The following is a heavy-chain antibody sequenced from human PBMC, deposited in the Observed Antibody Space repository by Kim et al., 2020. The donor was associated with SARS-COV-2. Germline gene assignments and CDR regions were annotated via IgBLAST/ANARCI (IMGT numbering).Heavy chain of an antibody. V-gene: IGHV4-59*01. CDR3: ARVGEYYGSGSYYWGFDY. J-gene: IGHJ4*02. D-gene: IGHD3-10*01. Sequence: KSRVTISVDTSKNQFSLRLSSVTAADTAVYYCARVGEYYGSGSYYWGFDYWGRGTLVTVSS.